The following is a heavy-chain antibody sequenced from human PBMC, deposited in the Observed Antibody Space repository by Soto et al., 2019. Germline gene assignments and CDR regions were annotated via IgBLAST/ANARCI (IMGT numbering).Heavy chain of an antibody. CDR1: GFTFNYYG. Sequence: GGSLRLSCVASGFTFNYYGIHWVRQAPGKGLEWVAVIWYDGTKKDYVDSVQGRFTVSRDNSRNTVHLQMNSLRADDTAIYYCERDGRSTHQYYGLDVWGQGTLVTVSS. V-gene: IGHV3-33*01. CDR3: ERDGRSTHQYYGLDV. D-gene: IGHD1-26*01. CDR2: IWYDGTKK. J-gene: IGHJ6*02.